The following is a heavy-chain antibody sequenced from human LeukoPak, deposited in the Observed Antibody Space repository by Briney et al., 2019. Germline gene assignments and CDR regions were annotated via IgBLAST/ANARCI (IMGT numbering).Heavy chain of an antibody. J-gene: IGHJ3*02. CDR1: GFTFSSYE. V-gene: IGHV3-48*03. D-gene: IGHD1-1*01. Sequence: GGSLRLSCAASGFTFSSYEMNWVRQAPGKGLEWVSYISSSGSTIYYADSVKGRFTISRDNTKNSLYLKMNSLSAEYTAVYYCARVSSCREHAFDIWGQGTMVTVSS. CDR3: ARVSSCREHAFDI. CDR2: ISSSGSTI.